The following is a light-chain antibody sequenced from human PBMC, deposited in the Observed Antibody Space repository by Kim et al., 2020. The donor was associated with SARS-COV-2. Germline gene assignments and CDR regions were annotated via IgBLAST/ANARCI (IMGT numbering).Light chain of an antibody. Sequence: EIVLTQSPGTLSLSPGERATLSCRASQSVSSSYLAWFQQKHGQAPRLLIYGASSRATGIPDRFSGSGSGTDFTLTISRLEPEDCAVYFRQQYGNSPQTYGQGTKLEI. V-gene: IGKV3-20*01. J-gene: IGKJ2*01. CDR1: QSVSSSY. CDR3: QQYGNSPQT. CDR2: GAS.